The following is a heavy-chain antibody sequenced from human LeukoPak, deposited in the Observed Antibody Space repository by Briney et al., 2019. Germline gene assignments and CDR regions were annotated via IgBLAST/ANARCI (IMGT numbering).Heavy chain of an antibody. J-gene: IGHJ3*02. CDR1: GFTFSSYG. CDR3: ANLATVTTRGVFDI. CDR2: ISYDGSNK. Sequence: GGSLRLSCAASGFTFSSYGMHWVRQAPGKGLEWVAVISYDGSNKYNEDSVKGRFTISRDNSKNTLYLQMNSLTAEDTAVYYCANLATVTTRGVFDIWGQGTMVTVSS. V-gene: IGHV3-30*18. D-gene: IGHD4-17*01.